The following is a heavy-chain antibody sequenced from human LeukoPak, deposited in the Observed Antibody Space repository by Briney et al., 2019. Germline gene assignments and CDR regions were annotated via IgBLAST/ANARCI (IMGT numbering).Heavy chain of an antibody. CDR2: ISSSGSTI. Sequence: GGSLRLSCAASGFTFSDYYMSWIRQAPGKGLEWASYISSSGSTIYYADSVKGRFTISRDNAKNSLYLQMNSLRAEDTAVYYCARDNWNYVGYYYYGMDVWGQGTTVTVSS. V-gene: IGHV3-11*01. J-gene: IGHJ6*02. D-gene: IGHD1-7*01. CDR3: ARDNWNYVGYYYYGMDV. CDR1: GFTFSDYY.